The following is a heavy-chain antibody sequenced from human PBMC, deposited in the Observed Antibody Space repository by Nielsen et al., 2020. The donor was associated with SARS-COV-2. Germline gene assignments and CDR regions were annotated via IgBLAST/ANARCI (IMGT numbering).Heavy chain of an antibody. J-gene: IGHJ4*02. V-gene: IGHV3-30*04. Sequence: SLKISCAASGFTFSSYAMHWVRQAPGRGLEWVAVISYDGSNKYYADSVKGRFTISRDNSKNTLYLQMNSLSAEDTAVYYCAREGPDSTSSYFDYWGQGTLVTVSS. CDR1: GFTFSSYA. CDR2: ISYDGSNK. CDR3: AREGPDSTSSYFDY. D-gene: IGHD6-6*01.